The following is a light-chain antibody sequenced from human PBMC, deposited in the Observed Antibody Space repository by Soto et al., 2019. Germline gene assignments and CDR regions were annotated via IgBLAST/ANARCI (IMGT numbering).Light chain of an antibody. Sequence: EIVLTQSPGTLSLSPGERATLSCRSSQSVSNHYLAWYQQKPGQAPRLLIYRASSRTTGIPARFSGSGSGTEFTLIISSLQSEDFAVYYCQQYYSWPLTFGGGTKVDIK. J-gene: IGKJ4*01. CDR2: RAS. CDR1: QSVSNH. CDR3: QQYYSWPLT. V-gene: IGKV3-15*01.